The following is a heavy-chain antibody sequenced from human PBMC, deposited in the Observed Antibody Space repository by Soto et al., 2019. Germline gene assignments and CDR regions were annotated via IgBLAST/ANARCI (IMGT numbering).Heavy chain of an antibody. J-gene: IGHJ5*02. CDR1: GYTFTSYG. CDR2: ISAYNGNT. Sequence: ASVKVSCKASGYTFTSYGISWVRQAPGQGLEWMGWISAYNGNTNYAQKLQGRVTMTTDTSTSTAYMELRSLRSDDTAVYYCARNYHDFWSGYRDWFDPWGQGTLVTVSS. D-gene: IGHD3-3*01. CDR3: ARNYHDFWSGYRDWFDP. V-gene: IGHV1-18*04.